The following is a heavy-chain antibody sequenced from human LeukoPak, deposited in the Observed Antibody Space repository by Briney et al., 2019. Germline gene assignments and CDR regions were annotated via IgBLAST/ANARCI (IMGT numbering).Heavy chain of an antibody. J-gene: IGHJ6*03. Sequence: GGSLRLSCAASGFTFSTYSMNWVRQAPGKGLEWVSFISTSSSYIYSADSVKGRFSISRDNAKNSLYLQINSLRAEDTAVYYCARVANRNYGYYYYYMDVWGKGTTVTVSS. CDR2: ISTSSSYI. D-gene: IGHD1-14*01. CDR3: ARVANRNYGYYYYYMDV. CDR1: GFTFSTYS. V-gene: IGHV3-21*01.